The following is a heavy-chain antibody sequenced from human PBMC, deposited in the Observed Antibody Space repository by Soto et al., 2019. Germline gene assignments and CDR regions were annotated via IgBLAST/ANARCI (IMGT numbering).Heavy chain of an antibody. Sequence: SETLSLTCTVPGGSVTNSSYCWGWIRQSPGKGLEWIGSVYYRGRSYSKSSVKSRVTISVDTSKNRFSLSLNSVTASDTAVYFCVSQRTTVPTQAYFDYWGPGALVTVSS. J-gene: IGHJ4*02. CDR1: GGSVTNSSYC. V-gene: IGHV4-39*01. CDR3: VSQRTTVPTQAYFDY. CDR2: VYYRGRS. D-gene: IGHD4-17*01.